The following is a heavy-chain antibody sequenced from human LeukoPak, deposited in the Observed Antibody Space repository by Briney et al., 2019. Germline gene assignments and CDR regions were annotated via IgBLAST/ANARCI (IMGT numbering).Heavy chain of an antibody. CDR3: ARHLLKHCFDY. Sequence: SETLSLTCTVSGGSISSSSYYWGWIRQPPGKGLEWIGSIYYSGSTYYNPSLKSRVTISVDTSKNQFSLKLSSVTAADTAVYYCARHLLKHCFDYWGQGTLVTVSS. D-gene: IGHD2/OR15-2a*01. CDR1: GGSISSSSYY. J-gene: IGHJ4*02. V-gene: IGHV4-39*01. CDR2: IYYSGST.